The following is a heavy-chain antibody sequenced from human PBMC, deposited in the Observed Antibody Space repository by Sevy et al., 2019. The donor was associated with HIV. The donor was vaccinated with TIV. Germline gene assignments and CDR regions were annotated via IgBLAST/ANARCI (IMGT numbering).Heavy chain of an antibody. CDR3: AXXXGXNSRLVYYFDN. CDR2: ISGSTTNT. CDR1: GFTFSSYV. V-gene: IGHV3-23*01. Sequence: GGSLRLSCAASGFTFSSYVMSWVRQAPGKGLEWVSVISGSTTNTYYADSVKGRFTISRDNSKNPLYLQMNSLRAEDXXXXXXAXXXGXNSRLVYYFDNWGQGTLVTVSS. D-gene: IGHD4-4*01. J-gene: IGHJ4*02.